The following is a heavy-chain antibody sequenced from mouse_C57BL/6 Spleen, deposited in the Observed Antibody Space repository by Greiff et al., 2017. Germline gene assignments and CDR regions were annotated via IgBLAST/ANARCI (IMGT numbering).Heavy chain of an antibody. D-gene: IGHD1-1*01. J-gene: IGHJ1*01. CDR2: IWAGGST. CDR3: ARDSLYYYGSSYWYFDV. V-gene: IGHV2-9*02. CDR1: GFSLTSYG. Sequence: VKLQESGPGLVAPSQSLSITCTVSGFSLTSYGVHWVRQPPGKGLEWLGVIWAGGSTNYNSALMSRLSISKDNSKSQVFLKMNSLQTDDTAMYYCARDSLYYYGSSYWYFDVWGAGTTVTVSS.